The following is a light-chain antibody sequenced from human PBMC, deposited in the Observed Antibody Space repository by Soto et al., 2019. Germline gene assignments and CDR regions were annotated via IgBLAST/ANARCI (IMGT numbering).Light chain of an antibody. J-gene: IGLJ2*01. CDR3: SSYAGNNKLI. CDR1: STDIGSYNF. CDR2: EVN. Sequence: QSVLTQPPSASGSPGQSVTISCAGTSTDIGSYNFVSWYQQHPGKAPKLLIYEVNKRPSGVPDRFSASTSGNTASLTVSGLQAEDAADYYCSSYAGNNKLIFGGGTPLTVL. V-gene: IGLV2-8*01.